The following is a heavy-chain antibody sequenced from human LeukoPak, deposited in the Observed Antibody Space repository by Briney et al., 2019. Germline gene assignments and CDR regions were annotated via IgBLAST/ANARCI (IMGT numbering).Heavy chain of an antibody. CDR3: ARGRLYSGSLQY. D-gene: IGHD1-26*01. Sequence: SETLSLTCAVYGGSFSGYDWSWIRQPPGKGLEWIGEINHSGSTNYNPSLKSRVNISVDTSKNQFSLKLRSVTAADTAVYYCARGRLYSGSLQYWGQGTLVTVSS. J-gene: IGHJ4*02. CDR1: GGSFSGYD. CDR2: INHSGST. V-gene: IGHV4-34*01.